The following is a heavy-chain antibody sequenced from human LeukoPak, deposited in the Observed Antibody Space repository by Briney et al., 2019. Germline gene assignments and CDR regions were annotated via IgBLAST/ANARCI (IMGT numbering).Heavy chain of an antibody. CDR1: GYTFTGYY. D-gene: IGHD2-15*01. CDR3: ARDCSGGSCYDY. Sequence: GASVKVSCKASGYTFTGYYMHWVRQAPGQGLEWMGRIIPNSGGTNYAQKFQGRVTMTRDTSISTAYMELSRLRSDDTAVYYCARDCSGGSCYDYWGQGTLVTVSS. J-gene: IGHJ4*02. V-gene: IGHV1-2*06. CDR2: IIPNSGGT.